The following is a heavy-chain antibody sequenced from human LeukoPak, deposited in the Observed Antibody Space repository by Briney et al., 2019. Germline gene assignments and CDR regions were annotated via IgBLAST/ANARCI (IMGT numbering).Heavy chain of an antibody. CDR2: FDPEDGET. CDR3: ATDRGSVLRFLEWLSH. CDR1: GGTFSSYA. D-gene: IGHD3-3*01. J-gene: IGHJ4*02. V-gene: IGHV1-24*01. Sequence: ASVKVSCKASGGTFSSYAISWVRQAPGKGLEWMGGFDPEDGETIYAQKFQGRVTMTEDTSTDTAYMELSSLRSEDTAVYYCATDRGSVLRFLEWLSHWGQGTLVTVSS.